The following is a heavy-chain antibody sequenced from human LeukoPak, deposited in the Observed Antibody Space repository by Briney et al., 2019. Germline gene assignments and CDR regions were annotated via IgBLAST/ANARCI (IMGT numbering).Heavy chain of an antibody. V-gene: IGHV3-11*04. CDR2: MGNSANTI. CDR3: ARWCYYGSQTFDF. D-gene: IGHD3-10*01. Sequence: GGSLRLSCAASGFTFSDYYMTWIRQAPGKGLEWLSHMGNSANTIHYADSVKGRFTISRDNAKNSLYLQMDSLRDEDTALYYCARWCYYGSQTFDFWGQGTLVTVSS. J-gene: IGHJ4*02. CDR1: GFTFSDYY.